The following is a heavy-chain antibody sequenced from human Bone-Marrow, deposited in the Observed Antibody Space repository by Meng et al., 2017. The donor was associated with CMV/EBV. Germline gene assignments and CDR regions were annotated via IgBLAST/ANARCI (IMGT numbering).Heavy chain of an antibody. J-gene: IGHJ4*02. V-gene: IGHV4-31*03. CDR3: ARGIVAFDY. D-gene: IGHD3-22*01. CDR1: GGSSSSGGNY. CDR2: IYYSGGT. Sequence: LTCTVSGGSSSSGGNYGSWIRQHRGKGLEWIGYIYYSGGTSYNPSLKSRVTVSVDTSKNQFSLKLTSVTAADTAVYYCARGIVAFDYWGQGTLVTVSS.